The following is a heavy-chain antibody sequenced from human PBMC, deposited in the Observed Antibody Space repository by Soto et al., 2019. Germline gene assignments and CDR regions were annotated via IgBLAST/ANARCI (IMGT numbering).Heavy chain of an antibody. V-gene: IGHV3-23*01. J-gene: IGHJ6*02. CDR3: AKDGFDWLLEGYGMDV. CDR2: ISGSGGST. Sequence: EVQLLESGGGLVQPGGSLRLSCAASEFTFSSYAMSWVRQAPGKGLEWVSAISGSGGSTYYADSVKGRFTISRDNSKNTLYLQMNGLRAEDTAVYYCAKDGFDWLLEGYGMDVWGQGTTVTVSS. D-gene: IGHD3-9*01. CDR1: EFTFSSYA.